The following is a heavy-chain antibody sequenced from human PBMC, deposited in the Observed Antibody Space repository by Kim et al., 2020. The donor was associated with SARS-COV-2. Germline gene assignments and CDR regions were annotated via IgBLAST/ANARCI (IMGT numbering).Heavy chain of an antibody. D-gene: IGHD3-16*02. Sequence: GGSLRLSCAASGFTFSSYAMSWVRQAPGKGLEWVSAISGSGGSTYYADSVKGRFTISRDNSKNTLYLQMNSLRAEDTAVYYCAIGKRADMITFGGVIHPPPFDYWGQGTLVTVSS. V-gene: IGHV3-23*01. J-gene: IGHJ4*02. CDR2: ISGSGGST. CDR1: GFTFSSYA. CDR3: AIGKRADMITFGGVIHPPPFDY.